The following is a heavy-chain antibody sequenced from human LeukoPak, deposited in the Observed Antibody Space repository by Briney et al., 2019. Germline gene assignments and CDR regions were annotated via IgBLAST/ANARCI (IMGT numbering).Heavy chain of an antibody. V-gene: IGHV3-23*01. CDR1: GFTFSSYA. CDR2: ISGSGGST. D-gene: IGHD3-3*01. CDR3: AKLSQDSGLGYDFWSGYYADYYYYGMDV. J-gene: IGHJ6*02. Sequence: PGGSLRLSCAASGFTFSSYAMSWVRQAPGKGLEWVSAISGSGGSTYYADSAKGRFTISRDNSKNTLYLQMNSLRAEDTAVYYCAKLSQDSGLGYDFWSGYYADYYYYGMDVWGQGTTVTVSS.